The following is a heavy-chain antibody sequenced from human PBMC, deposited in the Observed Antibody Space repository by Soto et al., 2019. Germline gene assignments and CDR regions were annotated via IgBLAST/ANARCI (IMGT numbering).Heavy chain of an antibody. V-gene: IGHV2-5*02. J-gene: IGHJ4*02. CDR1: GFSLSTYDMG. CDR2: IYWDDDK. Sequence: QITLKESGPTLVRPAQTLTLTCDFSGFSLSTYDMGVPWIRQPPGKALEWLALIYWDDDKRYSPSLKDRLAISKDTSSNQVVLTITNMDPGDTATYFCAHAGDYDLLTFDHWGPGTLVTVSS. CDR3: AHAGDYDLLTFDH. D-gene: IGHD4-17*01.